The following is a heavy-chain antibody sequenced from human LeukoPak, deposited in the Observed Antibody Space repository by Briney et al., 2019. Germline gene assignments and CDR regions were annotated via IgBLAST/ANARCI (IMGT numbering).Heavy chain of an antibody. V-gene: IGHV3-30*03. CDR3: ARETTVTGTIDY. D-gene: IGHD4-17*01. J-gene: IGHJ4*02. Sequence: GGSLRLSCAASGFTFSSYGMHWVRQAPGKGLEWVAVISYDGNTQYYADSVKGRFTISRDNSKNTLYLQVNSLRAEDTAVYYCARETTVTGTIDYWGQGTLVTVSS. CDR1: GFTFSSYG. CDR2: ISYDGNTQ.